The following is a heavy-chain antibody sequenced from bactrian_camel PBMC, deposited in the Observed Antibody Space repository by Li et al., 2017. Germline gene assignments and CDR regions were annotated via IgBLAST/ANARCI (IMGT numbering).Heavy chain of an antibody. CDR3: AANRWLCGLNTPGYNY. J-gene: IGHJ4*01. Sequence: HVQLVESGGGSVLAGRSLRLSCEASRPRPQDTASLYTFDSACMGWFRQAPGKEPEGVAAQRDAATYYADSVKGRFTISRDNTKNTLYLQMRTLKPEDTAMYYCAANRWLCGLNTPGYNYWGQGTQVTVS. V-gene: IGHV3S55*01. CDR2: QRDAAT. D-gene: IGHD1*01. CDR1: RPRPQDTASLYTFDSAC.